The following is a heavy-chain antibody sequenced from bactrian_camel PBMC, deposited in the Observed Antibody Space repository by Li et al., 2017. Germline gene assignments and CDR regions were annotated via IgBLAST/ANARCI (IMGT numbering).Heavy chain of an antibody. Sequence: HVQLVESGGGSVQAGGSLRLSCAASGYTYSSYCMGWFRQAPGTEREGVAIIDSDGWTSYADSVKGRFAISKDNAKNTAYLQMNVLKPEDTAMYYCKVEGPFVIAGVSLFCRGRQDRSDWGQGTQVTVS. V-gene: IGHV3S53*01. D-gene: IGHD3*01. CDR2: IDSDGWT. J-gene: IGHJ4*01. CDR3: KVEGPFVIAGVSLFCRGRQDRSD. CDR1: GYTYSSYC.